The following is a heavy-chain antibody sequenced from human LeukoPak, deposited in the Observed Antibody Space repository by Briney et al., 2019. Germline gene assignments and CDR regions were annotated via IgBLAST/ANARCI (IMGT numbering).Heavy chain of an antibody. CDR2: ISNDGTTK. CDR1: GFTFSSYG. V-gene: IGHV3-30*03. J-gene: IGHJ4*02. Sequence: PGRSLRLSCAASGFTFSSYGMHWVRQAPGRGLDWVAVISNDGTTKHYADSVRGRFTISSDSSKHTVYLQMNSLRPEDTAVYYCARATGSGYDLRIYYFDYWGQGTLVTVSS. D-gene: IGHD5-12*01. CDR3: ARATGSGYDLRIYYFDY.